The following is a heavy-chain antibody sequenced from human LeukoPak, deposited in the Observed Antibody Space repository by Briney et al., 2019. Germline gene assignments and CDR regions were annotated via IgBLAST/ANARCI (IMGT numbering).Heavy chain of an antibody. V-gene: IGHV4-38-2*02. J-gene: IGHJ4*02. CDR3: ARWASISREPGGFFDH. CDR2: FCLGRDT. D-gene: IGHD1-14*01. Sequence: TSETLSLTCTVSGDSVTNDFFWGWVRQPPVKELEWIGSFCLGRDTYYRPSLKSRVTISVDTSKNQFSLNLNSVTAADTAVYYCARWASISREPGGFFDHWGQGTLVTVSS. CDR1: GDSVTNDFF.